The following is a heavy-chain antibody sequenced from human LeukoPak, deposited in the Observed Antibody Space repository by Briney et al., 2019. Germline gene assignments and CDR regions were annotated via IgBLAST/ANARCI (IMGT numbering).Heavy chain of an antibody. Sequence: GSLRLSCAASGFTFSSYGMHWVRQAPGKGLEWVAVISYDGSNKYYVDSVKGRFTISRDNSKKTLYLQMHSLRAEDTAVYYCAKDLFSTVVSPTMDYWGQGTLVTVSS. CDR1: GFTFSSYG. V-gene: IGHV3-30*18. D-gene: IGHD4-23*01. CDR2: ISYDGSNK. CDR3: AKDLFSTVVSPTMDY. J-gene: IGHJ4*02.